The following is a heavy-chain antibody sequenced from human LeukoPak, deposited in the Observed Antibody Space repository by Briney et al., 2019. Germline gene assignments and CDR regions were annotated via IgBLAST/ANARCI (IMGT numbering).Heavy chain of an antibody. D-gene: IGHD6-19*01. CDR3: ANGQWLADYYFDY. V-gene: IGHV3-23*01. CDR1: GFTFSSYA. CDR2: ISGSCGST. J-gene: IGHJ4*02. Sequence: GGSLRLSCAASGFTFSSYAMSWVRQAPGKGLGWVSAISGSCGSTYYADSVKGRFTISRDNSKNTLYLQMNSLRAEDTAVYYCANGQWLADYYFDYWGQGTLVTVSS.